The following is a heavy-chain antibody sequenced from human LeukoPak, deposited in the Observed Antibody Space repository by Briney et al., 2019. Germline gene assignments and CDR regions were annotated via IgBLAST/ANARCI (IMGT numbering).Heavy chain of an antibody. J-gene: IGHJ6*02. D-gene: IGHD4-17*01. CDR3: ARDRSDYVSAYYYYGMDV. CDR1: GGSISSGGYD. CDR2: IYYSGST. Sequence: SHTLSLTCTVSGGSISSGGYDWSWIRQHPGKGLEWIGYIYYSGSTYYNPSLKSRVTISVDTSKNQFSLKLSSVTAADTAVYYCARDRSDYVSAYYYYGMDVWGQGTTVTVSS. V-gene: IGHV4-31*03.